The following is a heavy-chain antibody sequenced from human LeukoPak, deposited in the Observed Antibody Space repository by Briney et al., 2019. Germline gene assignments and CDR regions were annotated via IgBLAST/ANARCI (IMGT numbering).Heavy chain of an antibody. CDR1: GGSISTYY. CDR3: ARARGAMGYYFDY. D-gene: IGHD5-18*01. J-gene: IGHJ4*02. V-gene: IGHV4-59*01. CDR2: IYYSGST. Sequence: WETLSLTCTVSGGSISTYYWTWIRQPPGKGLEWIGYIYYSGSTNYNPSLKRRITISVDTSKNQFSLKLTSVTAADTAVYYCARARGAMGYYFDYWGQGTLVTVSS.